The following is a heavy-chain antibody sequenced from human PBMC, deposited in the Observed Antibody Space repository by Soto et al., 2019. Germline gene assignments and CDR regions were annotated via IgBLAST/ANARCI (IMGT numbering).Heavy chain of an antibody. V-gene: IGHV3-33*01. CDR3: ARDTARAMVRIYYGMDV. D-gene: IGHD3-10*01. J-gene: IGHJ6*02. CDR2: IWYDGSNK. Sequence: QVQLVESRRGMVQPGRSLRLSCAASGFTFSSYGMHWVRQAPGKGLEWVAVIWYDGSNKYYADSVKGRFTISRDNSKNTLYLQMNSLRAEVTAVYYCARDTARAMVRIYYGMDVWGQGTTVTVSS. CDR1: GFTFSSYG.